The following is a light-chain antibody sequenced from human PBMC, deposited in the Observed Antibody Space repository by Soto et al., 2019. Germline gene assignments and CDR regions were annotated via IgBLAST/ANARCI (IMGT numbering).Light chain of an antibody. J-gene: IGKJ5*01. V-gene: IGKV3-11*01. Sequence: VLTRSPVTLSFSPGERATLSCRASQSFRGLLAWYQQKPGQAPRLLIYDAYNRATGIPPRFSGSGSGTDFTLTISSLEPEDSAVYYCQRRHMWPITFAQRTRLEI. CDR3: QRRHMWPIT. CDR1: QSFRGL. CDR2: DAY.